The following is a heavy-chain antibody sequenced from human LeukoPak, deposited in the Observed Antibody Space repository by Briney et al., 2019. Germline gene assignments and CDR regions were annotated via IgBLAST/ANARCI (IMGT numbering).Heavy chain of an antibody. V-gene: IGHV3-30*03. CDR1: GFTFSSYG. J-gene: IGHJ6*04. D-gene: IGHD3-10*01. CDR3: ARSITMVLGVMGSVGMDV. Sequence: QPGRSLRLSCAASGFTFSSYGMHWVRQAPGKGLEWVAVISYDGSNKYYADSVKGRFTISRDNSKNTLYLQMNSLRAEDTAVYYCARSITMVLGVMGSVGMDVWGKGTTVTVSS. CDR2: ISYDGSNK.